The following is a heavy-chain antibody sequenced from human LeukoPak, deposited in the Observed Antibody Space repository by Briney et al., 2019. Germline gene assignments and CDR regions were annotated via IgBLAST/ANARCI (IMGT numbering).Heavy chain of an antibody. CDR1: GGSLSSYY. CDR3: ARDFGNGDIVATIMRWDAFDI. Sequence: SETLSLTCTVSGGSLSSYYWSWIRQPPGKGLEWIGSIYHSGSTYYNPSLKSRVTISVDTSKNQFSLKLSSVTAADTAVYYCARDFGNGDIVATIMRWDAFDIWGQGTMVTVSS. D-gene: IGHD5-12*01. J-gene: IGHJ3*02. CDR2: IYHSGST. V-gene: IGHV4-38-2*02.